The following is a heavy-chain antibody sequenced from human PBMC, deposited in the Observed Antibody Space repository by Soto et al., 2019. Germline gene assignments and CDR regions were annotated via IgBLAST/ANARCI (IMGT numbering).Heavy chain of an antibody. D-gene: IGHD6-13*01. V-gene: IGHV3-30*18. CDR2: ISYDGSNK. CDR1: GFTFSSYG. Sequence: LRLSCAASGFTFSSYGMHWVRQAPGKGLEWVAVISYDGSNKYYADSVKGRFTISRDNSKNTLYLQMNSLRAEDTAVYYCAKDSGKQQLVPGGWFDPWGQGTLVTVSS. CDR3: AKDSGKQQLVPGGWFDP. J-gene: IGHJ5*02.